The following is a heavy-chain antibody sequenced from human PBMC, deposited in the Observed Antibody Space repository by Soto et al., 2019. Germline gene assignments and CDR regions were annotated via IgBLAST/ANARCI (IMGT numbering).Heavy chain of an antibody. CDR3: ADSGTWSVGGNWFDP. Sequence: SGPTLVNPTQTLTLTCTFSGFSLSTSGVGVGWIRQPPGKALEWLALIYWDDDKRYSQSLKSRLTITKDTSKNQVVLTMTNMDPVDTATYYCADSGTWSVGGNWFDPWDQGTLVTVCS. V-gene: IGHV2-5*02. CDR2: IYWDDDK. D-gene: IGHD6-13*01. CDR1: GFSLSTSGVG. J-gene: IGHJ5*01.